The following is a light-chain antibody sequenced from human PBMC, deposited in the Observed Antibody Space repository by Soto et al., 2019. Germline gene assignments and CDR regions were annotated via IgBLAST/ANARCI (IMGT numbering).Light chain of an antibody. V-gene: IGKV3-15*01. CDR1: QSINSN. Sequence: IVMTQSPATLAVSPGERVTLSCRASQSINSNLAWYQHKPGQAPRLVLYGASTRATGIPVRFSGSGSGTEFTLTISSLQSEDFAVYYCQQYNNWPPLTFGGGSKVEIK. J-gene: IGKJ4*01. CDR3: QQYNNWPPLT. CDR2: GAS.